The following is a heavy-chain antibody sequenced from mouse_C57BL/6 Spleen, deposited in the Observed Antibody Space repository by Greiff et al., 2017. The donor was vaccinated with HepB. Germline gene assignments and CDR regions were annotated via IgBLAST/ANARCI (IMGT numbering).Heavy chain of an antibody. Sequence: EVKLVESGGGLVQPGGSMKLSCAASGFTFSDAWIDWVRQSPEKGLEWVAEIRNKANNHDTYYAESVKGRFTISRDDSKSSVYLQMNSLRAEDTGIYYCTRRTGRGFDDWGQGTTLTVSS. CDR1: GFTFSDAW. CDR2: IRNKANNHDT. J-gene: IGHJ2*01. V-gene: IGHV6-6*01. CDR3: TRRTGRGFDD. D-gene: IGHD4-1*01.